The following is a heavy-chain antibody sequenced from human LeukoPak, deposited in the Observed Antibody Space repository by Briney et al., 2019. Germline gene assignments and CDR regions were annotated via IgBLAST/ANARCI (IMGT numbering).Heavy chain of an antibody. CDR2: INPNSGGT. V-gene: IGHV1-2*02. CDR3: ARDRSPTMVRIGGYFDY. D-gene: IGHD3-10*01. CDR1: GYTFTGYY. J-gene: IGHJ4*02. Sequence: GASVKVSCKASGYTFTGYYMHWVRQAPGQGLGWMGWINPNSGGTNYAQKFQGRVTMTRDTSISTAYMELSRLRSDDTAVYYCARDRSPTMVRIGGYFDYWGQGTLVTVSS.